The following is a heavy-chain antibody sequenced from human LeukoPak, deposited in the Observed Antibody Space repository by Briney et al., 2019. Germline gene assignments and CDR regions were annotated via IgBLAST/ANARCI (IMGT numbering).Heavy chain of an antibody. J-gene: IGHJ4*02. CDR2: ISAYNGNT. D-gene: IGHD6-13*01. V-gene: IGHV1-18*01. CDR1: GYTFTSYG. CDR3: ARDHSIAAAGIFDY. Sequence: ASVKVSCKASGYTFTSYGISRVRQAPGQGLEWMGWISAYNGNTNYAQKLQGRVTMTTDTSTSTAYMELRSLRSDDTAVYYCARDHSIAAAGIFDYWGQGTLVTVSS.